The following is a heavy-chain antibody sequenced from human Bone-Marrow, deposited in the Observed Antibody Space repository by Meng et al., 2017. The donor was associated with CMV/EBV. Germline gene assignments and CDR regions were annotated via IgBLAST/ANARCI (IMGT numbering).Heavy chain of an antibody. D-gene: IGHD2-2*01. CDR1: VYTFTSYG. Sequence: ASVKVSCKASVYTFTSYGISWVRQAPGQGLEWMGWISAYNGNTNYAQKLQGRVTMTTDTSTSTAYMELRSLRSDDTAVYYCARYRGGYCSSNSCYPDPWGQGTLVTVSS. V-gene: IGHV1-18*01. CDR2: ISAYNGNT. CDR3: ARYRGGYCSSNSCYPDP. J-gene: IGHJ5*02.